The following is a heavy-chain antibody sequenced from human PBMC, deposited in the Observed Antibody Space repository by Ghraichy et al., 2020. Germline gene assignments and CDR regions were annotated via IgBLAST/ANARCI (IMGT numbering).Heavy chain of an antibody. D-gene: IGHD3-3*01. J-gene: IGHJ4*02. CDR3: ARDPIDTTLYDFWSGSYFDF. Sequence: SETLSLTCTVSGYSISSGYYWGWIRQPPGKGLEWIGSIYHSGSTYYNPSLKSRVTISVDTSKNQFSLKLSSVTAADTAVYYCARDPIDTTLYDFWSGSYFDFLGQGTLVTVSS. CDR2: IYHSGST. CDR1: GYSISSGYY. V-gene: IGHV4-38-2*02.